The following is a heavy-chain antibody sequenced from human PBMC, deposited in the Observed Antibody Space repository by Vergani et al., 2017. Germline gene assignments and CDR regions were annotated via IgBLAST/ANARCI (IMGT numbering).Heavy chain of an antibody. V-gene: IGHV4-4*07. Sequence: QVQLQESGPGLVKPSETLSLTCTVSGGSISSYYWSWIRQPAGKGLEWIGRIYTSGSTNYNPSLKSRVTISVDTSKNQFSLKLSSVTAADTAVYYCARGGTPKGFYSAAYNWFDPWGQGTLVTVSS. J-gene: IGHJ5*02. D-gene: IGHD4-11*01. CDR3: ARGGTPKGFYSAAYNWFDP. CDR2: IYTSGST. CDR1: GGSISSYY.